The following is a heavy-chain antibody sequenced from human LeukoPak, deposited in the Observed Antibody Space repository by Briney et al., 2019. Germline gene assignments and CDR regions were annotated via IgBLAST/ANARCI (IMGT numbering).Heavy chain of an antibody. D-gene: IGHD1-26*01. J-gene: IGHJ4*02. Sequence: SGGSLRLSCAASGFTFSSYSMNWVRQAPGKGLEWVSYISGGSSFTYYVDSVKGRFTISRDNAKNSLYLQMNSLRAEDTAVYYCARDWYSGSYPLDYWGQETLLTVSS. CDR1: GFTFSSYS. V-gene: IGHV3-21*01. CDR2: ISGGSSFT. CDR3: ARDWYSGSYPLDY.